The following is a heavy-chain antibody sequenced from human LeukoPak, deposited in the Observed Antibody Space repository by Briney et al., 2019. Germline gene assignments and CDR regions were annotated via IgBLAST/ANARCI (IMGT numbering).Heavy chain of an antibody. D-gene: IGHD3-10*01. CDR3: AKEDYGSGSYYGPFDY. J-gene: IGHJ4*02. V-gene: IGHV3-23*01. CDR1: GFTFNNYA. CDR2: ISGSGGST. Sequence: GGSLRLSCAASGFTFNNYAMTWVRQALGKGLEWVSAISGSGGSTYYADSVKGRFTISRDNSKNTLYLQMNSLRAEDTAVYYCAKEDYGSGSYYGPFDYWGQGTLVTVSS.